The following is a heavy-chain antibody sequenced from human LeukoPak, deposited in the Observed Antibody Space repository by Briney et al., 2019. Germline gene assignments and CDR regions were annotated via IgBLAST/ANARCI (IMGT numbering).Heavy chain of an antibody. CDR1: GYTFTSYY. D-gene: IGHD4-17*01. CDR3: VRGWWGTDYGWTNWFDP. V-gene: IGHV1-46*01. Sequence: ASVKVSCKASGYTFTSYYMNWVRQAPGQGLEWMGELYPSDGSTDFAQNFQGRVTMTRDTSTSTVYMELSSLRSEDTAVYYCVRGWWGTDYGWTNWFDPWGQGTLVTVSS. CDR2: LYPSDGST. J-gene: IGHJ5*02.